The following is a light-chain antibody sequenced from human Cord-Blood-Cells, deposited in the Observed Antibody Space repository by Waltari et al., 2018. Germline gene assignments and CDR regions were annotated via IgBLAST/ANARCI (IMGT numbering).Light chain of an antibody. CDR3: CSYACSSTWV. CDR2: EGS. J-gene: IGLJ3*02. CDR1: SSDVGSYNI. Sequence: QSALTQPASVSGSPGQSITISCTGPSSDVGSYNIVSWYQQHPGKAPKLMIYEGSKPPSGVSNRFSGSKSGNTAALIISELQAEDDADYYCCSYACSSTWVFGGGTKLTVL. V-gene: IGLV2-23*01.